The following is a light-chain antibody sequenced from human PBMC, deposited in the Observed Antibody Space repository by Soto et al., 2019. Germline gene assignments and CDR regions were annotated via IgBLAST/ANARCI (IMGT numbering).Light chain of an antibody. CDR1: SSDVGTYNY. Sequence: QSALTQPPSASRSPGQSVTISCTGTSSDVGTYNYVSWYQQHPDKAPKLMIYDVSKRPSGVPDRFSGSKSGNTASLTVSGLQAEDEADYYCISYAGSSIWVFGGGTKLTVL. V-gene: IGLV2-8*01. J-gene: IGLJ3*02. CDR2: DVS. CDR3: ISYAGSSIWV.